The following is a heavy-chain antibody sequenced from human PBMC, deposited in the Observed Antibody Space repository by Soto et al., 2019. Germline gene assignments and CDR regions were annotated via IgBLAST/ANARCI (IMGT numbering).Heavy chain of an antibody. CDR3: ARSQTTRGFVI. CDR2: ISSNGGNI. Sequence: DVQLAESGGGLVQPGGSLRLSCAASGFTFSSYEMNSVRQAPGKGLEWVVYISSNGGNIYYADSVRGRFTISRDNAENSLHLQMNSLTAEDTAVYYCARSQTTRGFVIWGQGTMVIVSS. J-gene: IGHJ3*02. CDR1: GFTFSSYE. D-gene: IGHD1-1*01. V-gene: IGHV3-48*03.